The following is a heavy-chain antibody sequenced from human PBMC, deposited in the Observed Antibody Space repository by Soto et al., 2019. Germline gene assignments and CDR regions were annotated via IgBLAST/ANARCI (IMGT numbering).Heavy chain of an antibody. J-gene: IGHJ4*02. CDR2: ISTSKGNT. CDR1: GYKFTSNG. Sequence: QVRLVQSGAEMKMPGASVKVSCKASGYKFTSNGIGWVRQAPGQGLEWMGWISTSKGNTNYAQKFQGRVTMTTDTSTSTAYMELRSLRSDDTAVYYCARDQRRNFDYWGQGTLVTVSS. CDR3: ARDQRRNFDY. V-gene: IGHV1-18*01.